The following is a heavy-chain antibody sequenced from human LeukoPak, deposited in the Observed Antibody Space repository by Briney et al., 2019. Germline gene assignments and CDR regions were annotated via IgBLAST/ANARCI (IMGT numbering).Heavy chain of an antibody. CDR3: AKDMGGYYYYMDV. CDR2: ISWDGGST. J-gene: IGHJ6*03. Sequence: GGSLRLSCAASGFTFDDYTMHWVRQAPGKGLEWVSLISWDGGSTYYADSVKGRFTISRDNSKNSLYLQMNSLRTEDTALYYCAKDMGGYYYYMDVWGKGTTVTVSS. D-gene: IGHD3-16*01. CDR1: GFTFDDYT. V-gene: IGHV3-43*01.